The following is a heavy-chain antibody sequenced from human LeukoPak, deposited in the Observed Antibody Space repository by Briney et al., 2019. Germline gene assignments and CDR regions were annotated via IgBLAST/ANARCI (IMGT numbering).Heavy chain of an antibody. Sequence: PSETLSLTCAVYGGSFSGYYWSWIRQPPGKGLEWIGYIYHSGSTYYNPSLKSRVTISVDRSKNQFSLKLSSVTAADTAVYYCARAPDIVAVPAAIGVGWFDPWGQGTLVTVSS. CDR2: IYHSGST. CDR3: ARAPDIVAVPAAIGVGWFDP. CDR1: GGSFSGYY. V-gene: IGHV4-34*01. J-gene: IGHJ5*02. D-gene: IGHD2-2*02.